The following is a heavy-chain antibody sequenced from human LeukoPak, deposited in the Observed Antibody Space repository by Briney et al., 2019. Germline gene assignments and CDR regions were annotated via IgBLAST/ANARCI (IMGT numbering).Heavy chain of an antibody. CDR2: IYSGGIT. J-gene: IGHJ4*02. V-gene: IGHV3-53*01. Sequence: GGSLRLSCAASGFTVSSSYMSWGRQAPGKGLEWVSIIYSGGITYYADSVKGRFTMSRDNSKNMLYLQMHSLRAEDTAVYYCASGPTAVTRSYWARGTLVTVSS. D-gene: IGHD4-17*01. CDR3: ASGPTAVTRSY. CDR1: GFTVSSSY.